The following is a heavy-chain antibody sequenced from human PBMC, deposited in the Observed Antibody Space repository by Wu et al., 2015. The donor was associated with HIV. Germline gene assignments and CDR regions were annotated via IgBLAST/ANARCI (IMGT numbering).Heavy chain of an antibody. CDR1: GYTFTSYY. D-gene: IGHD3-22*01. Sequence: QVQLVQSGAEVKKPGASVKVSCKASGYTFTSYYMHWVRQAPGQGLEWMGIINPSGGSTSYAQKFQGRVTMTRDTSTSTVYMELSSLRSEDTAVYYCAREGSPVVVIRVGGFDYWGQGTLVTVSS. CDR2: INPSGGST. V-gene: IGHV1-46*01. J-gene: IGHJ4*02. CDR3: AREGSPVVVIRVGGFDY.